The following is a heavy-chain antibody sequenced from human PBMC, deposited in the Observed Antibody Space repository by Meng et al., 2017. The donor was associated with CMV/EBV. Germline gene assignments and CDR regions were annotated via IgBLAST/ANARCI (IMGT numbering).Heavy chain of an antibody. CDR3: AKARSTAIAAACNY. CDR1: GFTFTNCA. D-gene: IGHD6-13*01. CDR2: ISGSADNT. Sequence: AYGFTFTNCAMSWVRQAPGKGLEWVSVISGSADNTYYADSVKGRFTISRDNSNNTLYLQMSSLKADDTAVYYCAKARSTAIAAACNYWGQGTLVTVSS. J-gene: IGHJ4*02. V-gene: IGHV3-23*01.